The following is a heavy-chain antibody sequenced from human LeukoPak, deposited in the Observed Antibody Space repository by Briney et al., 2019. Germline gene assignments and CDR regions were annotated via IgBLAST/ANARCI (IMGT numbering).Heavy chain of an antibody. J-gene: IGHJ3*02. CDR1: GFTVSSNY. CDR3: VRETSRDAFDI. CDR2: IYSGGST. V-gene: IGHV3-66*01. Sequence: GGSLRLSCAASGFTVSSNYMSWVRQAPGKGLEWVSVIYSGGSTYYADSVKGRFTISRDNSKNTLYLQMNSLRAEDTAVYYCVRETSRDAFDIWGQGTMVTVSS.